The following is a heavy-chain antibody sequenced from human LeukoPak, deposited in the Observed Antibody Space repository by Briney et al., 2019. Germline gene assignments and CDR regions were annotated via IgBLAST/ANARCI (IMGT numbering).Heavy chain of an antibody. Sequence: GGSLRLSCTASGFMFSHYSMHWVRQAPGQGLEYVSAINNNGDDTYYIDSVRGRFTIFRDNSKNTVYLQVGSLRAEDMGVYYCARDPGRSPDYWGQGTLVTVSS. D-gene: IGHD1-26*01. V-gene: IGHV3-64*02. CDR3: ARDPGRSPDY. CDR1: GFMFSHYS. CDR2: INNNGDDT. J-gene: IGHJ4*02.